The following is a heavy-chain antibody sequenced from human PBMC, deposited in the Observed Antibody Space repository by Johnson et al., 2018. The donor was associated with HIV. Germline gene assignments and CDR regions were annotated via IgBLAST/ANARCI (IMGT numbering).Heavy chain of an antibody. D-gene: IGHD6-19*01. J-gene: IGHJ3*02. V-gene: IGHV3-23*03. CDR3: VSSAQWSGWPPGAFDI. CDR2: IYSGGST. Sequence: VLLVESGGGLVQPGRSLRLSCAASGFTFDDFAMHWVRQAPGKGLECVSGIYSGGSTYYADAVKGRFTISRDNSKNTLDLQMNSLRAEDTAVYYCVSSAQWSGWPPGAFDIWGQGTMVTVSS. CDR1: GFTFDDFA.